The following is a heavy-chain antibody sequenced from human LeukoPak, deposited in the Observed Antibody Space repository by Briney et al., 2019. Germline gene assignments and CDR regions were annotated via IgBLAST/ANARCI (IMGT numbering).Heavy chain of an antibody. Sequence: GGSLRLSCAASGFTFSSYWMSWVRQAPGKGLEWVANIKQDGSEKYYVDSVKGRFTISRVNAKNSLYLQMNSLRAEDTAVYYCARDCGPTYYDFWSGQTCYGMDVWGQGTTVTVSS. D-gene: IGHD3-3*01. CDR1: GFTFSSYW. V-gene: IGHV3-7*01. J-gene: IGHJ6*02. CDR2: IKQDGSEK. CDR3: ARDCGPTYYDFWSGQTCYGMDV.